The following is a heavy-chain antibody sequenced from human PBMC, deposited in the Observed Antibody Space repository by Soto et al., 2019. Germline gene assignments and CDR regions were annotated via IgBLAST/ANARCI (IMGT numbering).Heavy chain of an antibody. V-gene: IGHV4-34*01. CDR3: ARCRPFRGYYYYYMDV. CDR1: GGSFSGYY. J-gene: IGHJ6*03. D-gene: IGHD3-10*01. CDR2: INHSGST. Sequence: PSETLSLTCAVYGGSFSGYYWSWIRQPPGKGLEWIGEINHSGSTNYNPSLKSRVTISVDTSKNQFSLKLSSVTAADTAVYYCARCRPFRGYYYYYMDVWGKGNTVTVSS.